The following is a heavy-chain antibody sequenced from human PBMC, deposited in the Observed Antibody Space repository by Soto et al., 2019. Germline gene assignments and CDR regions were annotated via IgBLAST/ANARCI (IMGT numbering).Heavy chain of an antibody. D-gene: IGHD6-6*01. CDR3: AKDRRQLSALDM. J-gene: IGHJ3*02. CDR2: ISNDGNRK. V-gene: IGHV3-30*18. Sequence: GGSLRLSCAASGFSFSSYGMHWVRQAPGRGLEWVTVISNDGNRKYYGESVKGRFSVSRDNDKDTLYLQMNGLRPEDTGVYYCAKDRRQLSALDMWGQGTTVTVSS. CDR1: GFSFSSYG.